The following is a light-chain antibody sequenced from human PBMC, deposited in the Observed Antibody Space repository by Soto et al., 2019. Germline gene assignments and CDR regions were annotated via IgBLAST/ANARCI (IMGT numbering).Light chain of an antibody. CDR3: QAWDSSRVV. CDR1: KLGDKY. CDR2: QDS. J-gene: IGLJ2*01. Sequence: SYELTQPPSVSVSPGQTASITCSGDKLGDKYACWYQQKPGRSPVLVIYQDSKRPSGIPERFSGSNSGNTATLTISGTQAMDEADYYCQAWDSSRVVFGGGTKLTVL. V-gene: IGLV3-1*01.